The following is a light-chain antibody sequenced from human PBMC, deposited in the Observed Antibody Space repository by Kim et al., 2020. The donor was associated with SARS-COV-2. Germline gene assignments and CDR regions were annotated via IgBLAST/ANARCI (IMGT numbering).Light chain of an antibody. Sequence: APGMTDSINCGGNNIGRKSVHWYQQKPGQAPVLVMYYDRDRPSGIPERFSGSNSGNTATLTISRVEAGDEANYDCQVWDSTSDHPVFGGGTQLTVL. CDR1: NIGRKS. CDR2: YDR. J-gene: IGLJ7*01. V-gene: IGLV3-21*04. CDR3: QVWDSTSDHPV.